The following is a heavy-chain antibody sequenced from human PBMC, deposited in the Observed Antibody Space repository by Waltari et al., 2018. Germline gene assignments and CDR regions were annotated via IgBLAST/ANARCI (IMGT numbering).Heavy chain of an antibody. CDR2: IHRASHYI. CDR3: ARSWNLNGLFDS. J-gene: IGHJ4*02. D-gene: IGHD1-1*01. Sequence: QLLESGGGLVKPGESRRASCAAFGFTFVGYSMAWVRQAPGKGPEWVSSIHRASHYIHYADSVKGRFTISRDNVRNTLYLQMNDLRAEDTAVYYCARSWNLNGLFDSWGQGTLVTVSS. CDR1: GFTFVGYS. V-gene: IGHV3-21*01.